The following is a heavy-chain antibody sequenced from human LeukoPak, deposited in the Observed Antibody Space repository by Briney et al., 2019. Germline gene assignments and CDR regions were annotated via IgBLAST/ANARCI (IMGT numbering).Heavy chain of an antibody. J-gene: IGHJ5*02. CDR1: GGSFSGYY. V-gene: IGHV4-34*01. CDR3: ARGGATMVRGVIGVWFDP. D-gene: IGHD3-10*01. Sequence: SETLSLTCAVYGGSFSGYYWSWIRQPPGKGLEWIGEINHSGSTNYIPSLKSRVTISVDTSKNQFSLKLSSVTAADTAVYYCARGGATMVRGVIGVWFDPWGQGTLVTVSS. CDR2: INHSGST.